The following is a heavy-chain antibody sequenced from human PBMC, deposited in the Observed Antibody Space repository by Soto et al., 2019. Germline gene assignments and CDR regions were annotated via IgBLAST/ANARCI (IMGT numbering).Heavy chain of an antibody. D-gene: IGHD6-19*01. CDR2: ISSSGSTI. Sequence: QVQLVESGGGLVKPGGSLRLSCAASGFTFSDYYMSWIRQAPGKGLEWVSYISSSGSTIYYADSVKGRFTISRDNDKNSLYLQMNSLRAEDTAVYYCARDLTAVAGTFYYYYYGMDVWGQGTTVTISS. V-gene: IGHV3-11*01. CDR1: GFTFSDYY. J-gene: IGHJ6*02. CDR3: ARDLTAVAGTFYYYYYGMDV.